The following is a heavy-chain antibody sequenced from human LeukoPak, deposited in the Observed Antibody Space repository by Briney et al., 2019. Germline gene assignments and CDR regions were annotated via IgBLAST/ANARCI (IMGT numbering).Heavy chain of an antibody. Sequence: ASAKVSCKASGYTFTSYDINWVRQATGQGLEWMGWMNPNSGNTGYAQKFQGRVTMTRNTSISTAYMELSSLRSEDTAVYYCALGGDRVVVPAAIQDYYYGMDVWGQGTTVTVSS. D-gene: IGHD2-2*02. CDR3: ALGGDRVVVPAAIQDYYYGMDV. CDR1: GYTFTSYD. CDR2: MNPNSGNT. J-gene: IGHJ6*02. V-gene: IGHV1-8*01.